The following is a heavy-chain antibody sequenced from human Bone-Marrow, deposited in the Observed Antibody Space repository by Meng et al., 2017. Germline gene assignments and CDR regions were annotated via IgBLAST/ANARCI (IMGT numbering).Heavy chain of an antibody. D-gene: IGHD3-22*01. Sequence: HVPLCQSGSDCKTPGASVKVSCKASVYTFTSYAMNWVRQAPGQGLEWMGWINTNTGNPTYAQGFTGRFVFSLDTSVSTAYLQISSLKAEDTAVYYCARVVRDSSGSSRLNYWGQGTLVTVSS. CDR1: VYTFTSYA. CDR2: INTNTGNP. J-gene: IGHJ4*02. CDR3: ARVVRDSSGSSRLNY. V-gene: IGHV7-4-1*02.